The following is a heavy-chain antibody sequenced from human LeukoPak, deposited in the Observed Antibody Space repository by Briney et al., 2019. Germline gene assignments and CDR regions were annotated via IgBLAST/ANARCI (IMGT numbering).Heavy chain of an antibody. CDR1: GGSFSGYY. CDR2: IYHSGST. D-gene: IGHD5-12*01. CDR3: AREGVYSGHGKCFDP. V-gene: IGHV4-34*01. Sequence: SETLSLTCAVYGGSFSGYYWSWIRQPPGKGLEWIGEIYHSGSTNYNPSLKSRVTISVDTSKNQFSLKLSSVTAADTAVYYCAREGVYSGHGKCFDPWGQGTLVTVSS. J-gene: IGHJ5*02.